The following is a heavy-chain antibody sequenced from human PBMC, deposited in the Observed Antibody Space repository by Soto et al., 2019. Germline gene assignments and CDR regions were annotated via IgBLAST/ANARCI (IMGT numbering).Heavy chain of an antibody. D-gene: IGHD2-15*01. CDR3: ARHRERYSSPPA. V-gene: IGHV3-21*03. CDR2: ISETSDYI. CDR1: GFIISAYS. J-gene: IGHJ1*01. Sequence: EVQLVESGGGLVKPGGSLRLSCAASGFIISAYSMNWVRQAPGKGLERVASISETSDYISYEDSVKGRFPIDRENAKNSQYLQMSSQRAEDTGVYYCARHRERYSSPPAGGQSALFNVSS.